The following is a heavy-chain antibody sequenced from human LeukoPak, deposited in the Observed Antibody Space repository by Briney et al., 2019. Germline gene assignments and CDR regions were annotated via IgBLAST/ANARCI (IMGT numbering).Heavy chain of an antibody. Sequence: GGSLRLSCAASGFTFSTFAMIWVRQPPGKGLEWVSSIFPSGDEIHYADSVRGRFTISRKNAKSSFYLQMNSLRAGDTAVYYCASGERGFDYWGQGTLVTVSS. CDR2: IFPSGDEI. J-gene: IGHJ4*02. D-gene: IGHD1-26*01. V-gene: IGHV3-23*01. CDR3: ASGERGFDY. CDR1: GFTFSTFA.